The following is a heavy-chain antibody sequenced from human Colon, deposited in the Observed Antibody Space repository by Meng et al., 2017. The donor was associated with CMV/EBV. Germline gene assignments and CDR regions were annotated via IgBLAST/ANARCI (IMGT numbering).Heavy chain of an antibody. J-gene: IGHJ5*02. Sequence: ASVTVSCKASVYTFTDYYLHWVRQAPGQGLEWMGWINPNGGGTDYAQTFQGRVTMTRDTSTTTAYLEVNRLTSDDTATYYCARVKCGTTSCSQGLDPWGQGTLVTVSS. V-gene: IGHV1-2*02. CDR1: VYTFTDYY. CDR2: INPNGGGT. CDR3: ARVKCGTTSCSQGLDP. D-gene: IGHD1-7*01.